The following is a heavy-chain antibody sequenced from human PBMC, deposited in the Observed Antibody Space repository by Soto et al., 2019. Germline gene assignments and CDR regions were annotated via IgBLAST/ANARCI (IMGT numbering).Heavy chain of an antibody. CDR3: ATPLLDYYDSSGYQPGY. J-gene: IGHJ4*02. CDR2: INPSGGST. D-gene: IGHD3-22*01. V-gene: IGHV1-46*01. Sequence: ASVKVSCKASGYTFTSYYMHWVRQAPGQGLEWMGIINPSGGSTSYAQKFQGRVTMTRDTSTSTVYMELSSLRSEDTAVYYCATPLLDYYDSSGYQPGYWGQGTLVTVSS. CDR1: GYTFTSYY.